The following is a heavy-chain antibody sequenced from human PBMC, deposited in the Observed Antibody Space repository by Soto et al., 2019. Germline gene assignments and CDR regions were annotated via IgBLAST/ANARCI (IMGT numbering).Heavy chain of an antibody. D-gene: IGHD4-17*01. J-gene: IGHJ4*02. CDR3: AKSGQGYGYYDFDY. V-gene: IGHV3-23*01. CDR1: GFTFSSYD. Sequence: GGSLRLSCAASGFTFSSYDMSWVGQTPGKGLEGVSAISGSGGSTYYADSVKGRLTIARDNSKNTLYLQMNSLRAEDTAVYDCAKSGQGYGYYDFDYWGQGTLVTVSS. CDR2: ISGSGGST.